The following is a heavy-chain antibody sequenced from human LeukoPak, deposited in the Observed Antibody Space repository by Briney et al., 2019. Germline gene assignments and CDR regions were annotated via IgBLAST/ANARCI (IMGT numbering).Heavy chain of an antibody. D-gene: IGHD5-18*01. CDR3: AREYSYGPGKGTIDY. J-gene: IGHJ4*02. Sequence: SQTLSLTCTVSGDSISIDPYYWSWVRQPAGKGLEWIGRIYTSGSTNYNPSLKSRVTMSVDTSKNQFSLKLSSVTAADTAVYYCAREYSYGPGKGTIDYWGQGTLVTVSS. CDR1: GDSISIDPYY. CDR2: IYTSGST. V-gene: IGHV4-61*02.